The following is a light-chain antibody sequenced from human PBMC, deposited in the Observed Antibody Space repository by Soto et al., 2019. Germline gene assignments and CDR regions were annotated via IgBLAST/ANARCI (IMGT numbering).Light chain of an antibody. V-gene: IGLV2-18*02. J-gene: IGLJ1*01. CDR3: CSYTLSSTYV. Sequence: QSALTQPPSVSGSPGQSVTISCTGTSSDVGSYNGVSWYQQPPGTAPKLIIYEVSNRPSGVPDRFSGSKSGNTASLTISWLQAEDEADYYCCSYTLSSTYVFGTGTKVTVL. CDR1: SSDVGSYNG. CDR2: EVS.